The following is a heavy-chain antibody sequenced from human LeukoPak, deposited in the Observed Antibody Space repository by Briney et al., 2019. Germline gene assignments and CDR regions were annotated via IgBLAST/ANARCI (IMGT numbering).Heavy chain of an antibody. D-gene: IGHD2-2*01. CDR3: ARSLYCSSTSCYELLFDY. V-gene: IGHV4-4*02. Sequence: SETLSLTCAVSGDSISSDKWWSWVRQPPGKGLEYIGEFHHSVSTNYNPSLKSRVTISVDTSKNQFSLKLSSVTAADTAVYYCARSLYCSSTSCYELLFDYWGQGTLVTVSS. CDR2: FHHSVST. J-gene: IGHJ4*02. CDR1: GDSISSDKW.